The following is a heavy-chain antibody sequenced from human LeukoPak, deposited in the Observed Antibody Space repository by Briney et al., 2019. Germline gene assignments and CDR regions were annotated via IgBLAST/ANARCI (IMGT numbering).Heavy chain of an antibody. D-gene: IGHD3-9*01. V-gene: IGHV3-9*01. CDR2: ISWNSGSI. CDR1: GFTFDDYA. Sequence: PGGSLRLSCAASGFTFDDYAMHWVRQAPGKGLEWVSGISWNSGSIGYADSVKGRFTISRDNAKNSLYLQMNSLRAEDTALYYCAKGRLRYFDWPPFDIWGQGTMVTVSS. J-gene: IGHJ3*02. CDR3: AKGRLRYFDWPPFDI.